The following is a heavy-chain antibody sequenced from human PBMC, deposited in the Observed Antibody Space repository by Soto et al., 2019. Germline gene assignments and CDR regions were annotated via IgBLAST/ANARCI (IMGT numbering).Heavy chain of an antibody. CDR1: GGTFSNYP. V-gene: IGHV1-69*12. J-gene: IGHJ2*01. CDR3: ARGNHRWLQLWYFDL. Sequence: QVQLVQSGAEVKKPGSSVKVSCKASGGTFSNYPISWVRQAPGQGLEWLGGIIPIFGTVNYAQKFQGRVTITAEESTSTAYMELSSLRSEDPAVYYCARGNHRWLQLWYFDLWGRGTLVTVSS. CDR2: IIPIFGTV. D-gene: IGHD5-12*01.